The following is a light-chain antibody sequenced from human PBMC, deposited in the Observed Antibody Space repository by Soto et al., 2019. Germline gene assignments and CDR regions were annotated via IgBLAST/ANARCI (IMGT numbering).Light chain of an antibody. CDR2: GVF. CDR3: QHYDGSPRT. J-gene: IGKJ2*01. V-gene: IGKV3-20*01. CDR1: QNVNNNY. Sequence: VLTQSPGTVSLSPGQRATLSCRTSQNVNNNYLAWYQQKPGQAPRLLISGVFNRAAGTPDRFSGSGSGTDFTLTISGLQPEDSAVYYCQHYDGSPRTFGQGTRLEI.